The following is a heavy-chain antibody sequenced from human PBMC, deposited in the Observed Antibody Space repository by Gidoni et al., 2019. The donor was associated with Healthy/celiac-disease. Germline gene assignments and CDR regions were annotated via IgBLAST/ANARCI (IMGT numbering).Heavy chain of an antibody. Sequence: QVQLQQWGAGLLKPSETMSLTCAVYGGSFSGYYWSWIRQPPGKGLEGIGEINHSGSTNYNPSLKSRVTISVDTSKNQFSLKLSSVTAADTAVYYCARGRRAKVVPAAIVKQKLNYYGMDVWGQGTTVTVSS. CDR3: ARGRRAKVVPAAIVKQKLNYYGMDV. CDR1: GGSFSGYY. CDR2: INHSGST. J-gene: IGHJ6*02. V-gene: IGHV4-34*01. D-gene: IGHD2-2*02.